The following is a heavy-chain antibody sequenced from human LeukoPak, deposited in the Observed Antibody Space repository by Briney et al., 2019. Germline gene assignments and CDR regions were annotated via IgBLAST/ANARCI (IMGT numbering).Heavy chain of an antibody. CDR2: IYHSGST. CDR3: ARHYYYYMDV. CDR1: GYSISSGYY. Sequence: SETLSLTCTVSGYSISSGYYWGWIRQPPGKGLEWIGSIYHSGSTYYNPSLKSRVTISVDPSKNQFSLMLSSVTAADTAVYYCARHYYYYMDVWGKGTTVTVSS. J-gene: IGHJ6*03. V-gene: IGHV4-38-2*02.